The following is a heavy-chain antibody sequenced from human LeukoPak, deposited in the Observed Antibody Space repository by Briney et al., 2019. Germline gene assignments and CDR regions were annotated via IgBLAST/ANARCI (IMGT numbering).Heavy chain of an antibody. V-gene: IGHV3-72*01. CDR3: AQSGSYAAFDY. Sequence: GGSLRLSCAASGFTFSDHYMDWVRQAAGKGLEWVGRIRNKANSYTTEYAASVKGRFTISRDDSKNSLYLQMNSLKTEDTAVYYCAQSGSYAAFDYWGQGTLVTVSS. CDR1: GFTFSDHY. CDR2: IRNKANSYTT. D-gene: IGHD3-16*01. J-gene: IGHJ4*02.